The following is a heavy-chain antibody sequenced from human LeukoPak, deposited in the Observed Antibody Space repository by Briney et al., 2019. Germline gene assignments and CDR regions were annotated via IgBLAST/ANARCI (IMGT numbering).Heavy chain of an antibody. CDR2: INHSGST. V-gene: IGHV4-34*01. Sequence: SETLSLTCAVYGGSFSGYYRSWIRQPPGKGLEWIGEINHSGSTNYNPSLKSRVTISVDTSKNQFSLKLSSVTAADTAVYYCARAHGYSYGYGTPFDPWGQGTLVTVSS. D-gene: IGHD5-18*01. CDR3: ARAHGYSYGYGTPFDP. CDR1: GGSFSGYY. J-gene: IGHJ5*02.